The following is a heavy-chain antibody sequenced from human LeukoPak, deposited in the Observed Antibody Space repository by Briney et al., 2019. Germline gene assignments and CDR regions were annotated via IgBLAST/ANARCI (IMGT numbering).Heavy chain of an antibody. J-gene: IGHJ5*02. CDR1: GGSITSGGYY. D-gene: IGHD3-22*01. Sequence: SQTLSLTCTGSGGSITSGGYYWTWSRQAAGKGLEWLGRIHTSGSANYMPSLKSRVAISLDTSKNQFSLKLSSVTAADTAVYYCVRGRYYYDTSGYVVWLDPWGQGTLVTVSS. V-gene: IGHV4-61*02. CDR2: IHTSGSA. CDR3: VRGRYYYDTSGYVVWLDP.